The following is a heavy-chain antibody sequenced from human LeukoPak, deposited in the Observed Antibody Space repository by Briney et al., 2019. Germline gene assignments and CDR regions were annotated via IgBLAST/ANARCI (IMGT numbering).Heavy chain of an antibody. Sequence: GGSLRLSCAASGFTFSNAWMSWVRQAPGKGLEWVGRIKSKTDGGTTDYAAPVKGRFTISRDDSKNTLYLQMNSLKTEDTAVYYCTTDGVAGRSDYYYYMDVWGKGTTVTVSS. CDR2: IKSKTDGGTT. D-gene: IGHD6-19*01. CDR3: TTDGVAGRSDYYYYMDV. CDR1: GFTFSNAW. J-gene: IGHJ6*03. V-gene: IGHV3-15*01.